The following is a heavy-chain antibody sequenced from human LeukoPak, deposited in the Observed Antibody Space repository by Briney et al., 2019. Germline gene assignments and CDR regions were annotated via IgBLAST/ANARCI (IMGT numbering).Heavy chain of an antibody. CDR1: GFTFSSYS. J-gene: IGHJ6*02. D-gene: IGHD3-9*01. V-gene: IGHV3-23*01. CDR3: AKGNPLTGYSPIYYGMDV. CDR2: ISGSGGST. Sequence: GGSLRLSCAASGFTFSSYSMNWVRQAPGKGLEWVSAISGSGGSTYYTDSVKGRFTISRDNSKNTLCLQMNSLRAEDTAVYYCAKGNPLTGYSPIYYGMDVWGQGTTVTVSS.